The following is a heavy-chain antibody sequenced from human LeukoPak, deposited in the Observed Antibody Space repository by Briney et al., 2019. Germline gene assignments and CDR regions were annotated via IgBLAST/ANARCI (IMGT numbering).Heavy chain of an antibody. CDR3: AKDLKAAAGTWFDP. Sequence: GGSLRLSCAASGFTFSSYAMSWVRQAPGKGLEWVSAISGSGGSTYYANSVKGRFTISRDNSKNTLYLQMNSLRAEDTAVYYSAKDLKAAAGTWFDPWGQGTLVTVSS. CDR2: ISGSGGST. CDR1: GFTFSSYA. D-gene: IGHD6-13*01. J-gene: IGHJ5*02. V-gene: IGHV3-23*01.